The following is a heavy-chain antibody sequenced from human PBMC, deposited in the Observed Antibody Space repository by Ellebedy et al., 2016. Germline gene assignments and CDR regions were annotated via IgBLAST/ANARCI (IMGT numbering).Heavy chain of an antibody. CDR1: GFTFSCYW. V-gene: IGHV3-7*01. J-gene: IGHJ4*02. CDR2: IKQDGSEK. D-gene: IGHD2-2*02. Sequence: GGSLRLSXAASGFTFSCYWMSWVRQAPGKGLEWVANIKQDGSEKHYVDSVKGRITISRDNAKNSLYLKMNSLRAEDTAVYYCARGGYCSSTSCYTDVRGPEDSWGQGTLVTVSS. CDR3: ARGGYCSSTSCYTDVRGPEDS.